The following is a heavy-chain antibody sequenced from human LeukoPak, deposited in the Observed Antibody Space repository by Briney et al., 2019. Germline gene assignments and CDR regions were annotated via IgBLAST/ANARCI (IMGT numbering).Heavy chain of an antibody. CDR2: IIPIFGTA. J-gene: IGHJ4*02. CDR3: ARALHPPHPNFDY. CDR1: GGTFSRYA. Sequence: GASVKVSCKASGGTFSRYAISWVRQSPGQGLEWMGGIIPIFGTANYAQKFQGRVTITADESTSTAYMELSSLRSEDTAVYYCARALHPPHPNFDYWGQGTLVTVSS. V-gene: IGHV1-69*13.